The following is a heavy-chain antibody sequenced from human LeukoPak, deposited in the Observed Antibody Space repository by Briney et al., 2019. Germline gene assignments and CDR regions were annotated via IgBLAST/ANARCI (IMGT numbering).Heavy chain of an antibody. CDR2: IYYSGNT. CDR1: GGSLSSSSHY. D-gene: IGHD4-17*01. Sequence: SETLSLTCTVSGGSLSSSSHYWAWIRQPPGKGLEWIANIYYSGNTYYNPSLKSRVTISVDTSKNQFSLKLSSVTAADTAVYYCARGRRKGIRLTTVTTGAAFDIWGQGTMVTVSS. V-gene: IGHV4-39*07. J-gene: IGHJ3*02. CDR3: ARGRRKGIRLTTVTTGAAFDI.